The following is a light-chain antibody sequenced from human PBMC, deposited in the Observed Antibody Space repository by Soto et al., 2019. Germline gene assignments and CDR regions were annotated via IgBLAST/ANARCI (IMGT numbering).Light chain of an antibody. CDR2: GNN. CDR3: QSYDSSLSGHVV. CDR1: SSNIGAGYD. V-gene: IGLV1-40*01. Sequence: VLTQPPSVSGAPGQRVTISCTGSSSNIGAGYDVHWYQQLPGTAPKLLIYGNNNRPSGVPDRFSGSKSGTSASLAITGLQAEDEADYYCQSYDSSLSGHVVFGGGTKLTVL. J-gene: IGLJ2*01.